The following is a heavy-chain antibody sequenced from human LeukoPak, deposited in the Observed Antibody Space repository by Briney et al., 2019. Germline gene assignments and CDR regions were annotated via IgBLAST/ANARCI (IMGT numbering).Heavy chain of an antibody. CDR1: GGSISSYY. Sequence: PSETLSLTCTVSGGSISSYYWSWIRQPPGKGLEWIGYIYYSGSTNYNPSLKSRVTISVDTSKNQFSLKLSSVTAADTALYYCARDTSWVQEYYYYYYMDVWGKGPRSPSP. CDR2: IYYSGST. V-gene: IGHV4-59*12. CDR3: ARDTSWVQEYYYYYYMDV. J-gene: IGHJ6*03. D-gene: IGHD5-24*01.